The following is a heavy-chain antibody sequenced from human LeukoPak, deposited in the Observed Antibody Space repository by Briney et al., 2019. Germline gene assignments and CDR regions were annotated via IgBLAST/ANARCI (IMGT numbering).Heavy chain of an antibody. Sequence: GGSLRLSCSASGFSFSGSWMTWVRQAPGKGLEWVANIKPDGSDAYYVDSMKDRFTISRDNAKNSLYLQINGLRAEDTAVYYCARHLDWSFDYWGQGTLVTVSS. J-gene: IGHJ4*02. CDR2: IKPDGSDA. V-gene: IGHV3-7*01. CDR3: ARHLDWSFDY. CDR1: GFSFSGSW. D-gene: IGHD3/OR15-3a*01.